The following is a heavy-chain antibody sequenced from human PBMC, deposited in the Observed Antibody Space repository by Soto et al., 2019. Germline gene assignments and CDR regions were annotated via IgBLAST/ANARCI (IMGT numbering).Heavy chain of an antibody. CDR1: GGSFSGYY. CDR3: ARRPNYYGSGSYYH. CDR2: INHSGST. Sequence: SETLSLTCAVYGGSFSGYYWSWIRQPPGKGLVWIGEINHSGSTNYNPSLKSRVTISVDTSKNQFSLKLSSVTAADTAVYYCARRPNYYGSGSYYHWGQGTLVTVSS. J-gene: IGHJ5*02. D-gene: IGHD3-10*01. V-gene: IGHV4-34*01.